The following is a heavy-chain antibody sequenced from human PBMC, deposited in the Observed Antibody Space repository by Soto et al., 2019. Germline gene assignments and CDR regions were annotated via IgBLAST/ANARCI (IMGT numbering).Heavy chain of an antibody. V-gene: IGHV3-48*02. CDR3: ARVWSSGYSLDY. CDR1: GFTFSIYS. Sequence: EVQLVESGGGLVQPGGALRLSCEVSGFTFSIYSIHWVRQAPGKGLEGVSYISSSSRTIHYADSVKGRFTTSRDNAKNSVSLQMNSLRDEDTAVYYCARVWSSGYSLDYWGQGTLVTFSS. J-gene: IGHJ4*02. D-gene: IGHD3-22*01. CDR2: ISSSSRTI.